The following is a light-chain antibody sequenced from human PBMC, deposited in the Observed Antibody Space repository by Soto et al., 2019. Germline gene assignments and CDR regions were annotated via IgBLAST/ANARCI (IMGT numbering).Light chain of an antibody. J-gene: IGLJ2*01. Sequence: QSVLTQPPSVSGAPGQRVTTSCTGSSSNIGTGYDVHWYQHLPGTAPKLLIYGNNNRPSGVPDRFSGSKSGTSASLAITGLQAEDEADYYCQSYDSSLSGSVVFGGGTKLTVL. V-gene: IGLV1-40*01. CDR1: SSNIGTGYD. CDR2: GNN. CDR3: QSYDSSLSGSVV.